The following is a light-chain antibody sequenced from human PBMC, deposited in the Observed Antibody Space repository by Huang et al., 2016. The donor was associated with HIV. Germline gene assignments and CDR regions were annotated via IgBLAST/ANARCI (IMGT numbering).Light chain of an antibody. V-gene: IGKV3-11*01. Sequence: EIVLTQSPATLSLSPGERATLACRASQSVRSYLAWYQQKRDQAPRLLIYDASNRATGIPVRFSGSGSGTDFTLTISNLQSEDFAVYYCQQRSAWPLTFGGGTKVEI. CDR2: DAS. CDR3: QQRSAWPLT. CDR1: QSVRSY. J-gene: IGKJ4*01.